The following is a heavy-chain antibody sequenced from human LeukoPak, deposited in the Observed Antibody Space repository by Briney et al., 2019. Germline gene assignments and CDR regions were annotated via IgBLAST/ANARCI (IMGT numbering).Heavy chain of an antibody. CDR2: IYYSGST. V-gene: IGHV4-59*01. Sequence: PSETLSLTCTVSGGSISSYYWSWIRQPPGKGLEWIGYIYYSGSTNYNPSLKSRVTISVDTSKNQFSLKLSSVTAADTAVYYCARFPPFSIGWFDPWGQGTLVTVSS. CDR3: ARFPPFSIGWFDP. CDR1: GGSISSYY. J-gene: IGHJ5*02.